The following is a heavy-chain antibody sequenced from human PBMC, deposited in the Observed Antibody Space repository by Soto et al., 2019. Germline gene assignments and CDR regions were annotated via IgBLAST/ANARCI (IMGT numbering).Heavy chain of an antibody. V-gene: IGHV4-59*01. Sequence: LPETLSLTCTVSGVSITSDYWNWIRQPPGKGLEWIGYVYHSGTTNYNPSLKSRVTISLGTSRSQLSLRLTSVTAADTAVYYCVRGFYDGGGYSSPFDYWGQGILVTVSS. CDR1: GVSITSDY. D-gene: IGHD3-22*01. CDR2: VYHSGTT. CDR3: VRGFYDGGGYSSPFDY. J-gene: IGHJ4*02.